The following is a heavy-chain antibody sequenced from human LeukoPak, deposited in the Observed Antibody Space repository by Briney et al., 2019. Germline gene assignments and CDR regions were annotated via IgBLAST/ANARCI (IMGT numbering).Heavy chain of an antibody. J-gene: IGHJ3*02. V-gene: IGHV3-74*01. Sequence: GGSLRLSCAASGFTFSSYWMHWVRQGPGKGLVWVSRINGDGSSTTYADSVKGRFTIFRDNAKNTLYLQMNSLRTEDTAVYYCAREAVAGTLDAFDIWGQGTLVTVSS. CDR2: INGDGSST. D-gene: IGHD6-19*01. CDR3: AREAVAGTLDAFDI. CDR1: GFTFSSYW.